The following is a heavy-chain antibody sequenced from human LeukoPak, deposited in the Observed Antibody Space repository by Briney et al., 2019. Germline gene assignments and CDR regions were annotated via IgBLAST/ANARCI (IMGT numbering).Heavy chain of an antibody. CDR3: AITGITGY. D-gene: IGHD1-20*01. Sequence: SETLSLTRAVYGGSFSGYYWSWIRQPPGKGLEWIGEINHSGSTNYNPSLKSRVTISVDTSKNQFSLKLSSVTAADTAVYYCAITGITGYWGQGTLVTVSS. J-gene: IGHJ4*02. V-gene: IGHV4-34*01. CDR1: GGSFSGYY. CDR2: INHSGST.